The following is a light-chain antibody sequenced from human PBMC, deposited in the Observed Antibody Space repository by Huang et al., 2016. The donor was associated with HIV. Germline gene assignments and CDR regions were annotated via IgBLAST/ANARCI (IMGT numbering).Light chain of an antibody. J-gene: IGKJ4*01. CDR1: QRVSSSY. CDR3: QQYGSSPLT. Sequence: EIVLTQSPGTLSLSQGEKATLSCRASQRVSSSYLAWYQQKPGQAPRLRIYGASSRATGIPDRFSGSGSGTDFTLTISRLEPEDFAVYYCQQYGSSPLTFGGGTKVEIK. V-gene: IGKV3-20*01. CDR2: GAS.